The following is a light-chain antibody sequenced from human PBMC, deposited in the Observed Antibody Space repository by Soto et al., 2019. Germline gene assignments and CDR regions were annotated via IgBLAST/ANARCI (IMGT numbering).Light chain of an antibody. CDR2: DAS. Sequence: EIVLTQSPGTLSLSPGERATPSCRASQSVRSSYLAWYQQKPGQPPRLLIYDASNRATGVPDRFSGSGSGTDFTLAISRLEPEDFAVYYCQQYGGSPTFGLGTKVEIK. V-gene: IGKV3-20*01. CDR1: QSVRSSY. J-gene: IGKJ1*01. CDR3: QQYGGSPT.